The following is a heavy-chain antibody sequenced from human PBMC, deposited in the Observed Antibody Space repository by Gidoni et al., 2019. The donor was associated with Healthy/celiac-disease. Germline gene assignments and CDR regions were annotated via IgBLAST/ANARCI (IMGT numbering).Heavy chain of an antibody. CDR3: AKSRRGYSGYEPDY. J-gene: IGHJ4*02. CDR2: ISGSGGST. Sequence: EVQLLASGGGLVQPGGSLRLSCAVSGFTFSSYAMSWVRQAPGKGLEWVSAISGSGGSTYYADSVKGRFTISRDNSKNTLYLQMNSLRAEDTAVYYCAKSRRGYSGYEPDYWGQGTLVTVSS. CDR1: GFTFSSYA. D-gene: IGHD5-12*01. V-gene: IGHV3-23*01.